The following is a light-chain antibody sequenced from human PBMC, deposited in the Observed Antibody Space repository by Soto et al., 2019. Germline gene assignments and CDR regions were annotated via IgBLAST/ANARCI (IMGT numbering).Light chain of an antibody. CDR1: SSAVGDFHY. Sequence: QSVLTQPASVSGSPGQSITISCTGPSSAVGDFHYVAWYQHHPGRAPKLILYEVSNRPSGVSNRFSASKSGNTAFLTISGLQADDEADYYCSYYTISGVFGGGTKLTVL. V-gene: IGLV2-14*01. CDR2: EVS. CDR3: SYYTISGV. J-gene: IGLJ3*02.